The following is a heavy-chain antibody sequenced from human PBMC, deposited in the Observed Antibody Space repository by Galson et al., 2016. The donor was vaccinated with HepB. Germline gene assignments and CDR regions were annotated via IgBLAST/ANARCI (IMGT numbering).Heavy chain of an antibody. D-gene: IGHD3-3*01. Sequence: QSGAEVKKPGESLRVSCRTSGYSFTNYWINWVRQMPGKGLEWMGRIDPSDSYTNYSPSFQGHVTISVDKSISTAYLQWSSLKASDTAKYYCARLGVLHPRGFDFWGQGTLVTVSS. CDR3: ARLGVLHPRGFDF. CDR2: IDPSDSYT. CDR1: GYSFTNYW. J-gene: IGHJ4*02. V-gene: IGHV5-10-1*01.